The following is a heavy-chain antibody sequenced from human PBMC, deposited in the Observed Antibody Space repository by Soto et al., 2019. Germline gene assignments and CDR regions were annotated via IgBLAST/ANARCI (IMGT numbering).Heavy chain of an antibody. CDR1: GGTFSSYA. D-gene: IGHD1-26*01. J-gene: IGHJ5*02. Sequence: SVKVSCKASGGTFSSYAISWVRQAPGQGLEWMGGIIPIFGTANYAQKFQGRVTITADESTSTAYTELSSLRSEDTAVYYCARGRGSYAETLDPWGQGTLVTVSS. CDR2: IIPIFGTA. CDR3: ARGRGSYAETLDP. V-gene: IGHV1-69*13.